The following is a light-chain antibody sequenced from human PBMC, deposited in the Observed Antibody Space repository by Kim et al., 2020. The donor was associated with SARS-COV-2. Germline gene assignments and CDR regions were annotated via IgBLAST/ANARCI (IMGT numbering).Light chain of an antibody. Sequence: ASVGDRVTITCRASQSIRSYLNWYQQKPGQAPKLLIYHASSLQSGVPSRFSGSGSGTDFTLTISSLQPEDFATYYCQQSFSTLLTFGQGTRLEIK. J-gene: IGKJ5*01. CDR3: QQSFSTLLT. CDR2: HAS. CDR1: QSIRSY. V-gene: IGKV1-39*01.